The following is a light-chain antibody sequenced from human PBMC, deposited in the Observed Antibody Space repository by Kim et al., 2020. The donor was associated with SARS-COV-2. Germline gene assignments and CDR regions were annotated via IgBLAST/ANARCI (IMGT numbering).Light chain of an antibody. J-gene: IGKJ2*01. CDR1: QSVSSSY. V-gene: IGKV3-20*01. CDR3: QQYGSSPRYT. CDR2: GAS. Sequence: PGERATLSCRASQSVSSSYLAWYQQKPGQAPRLLIYGASSGATGIPDRFSGSGSGTDFTLTISRLVPEDFAVYYCQQYGSSPRYTFGQGTKLEI.